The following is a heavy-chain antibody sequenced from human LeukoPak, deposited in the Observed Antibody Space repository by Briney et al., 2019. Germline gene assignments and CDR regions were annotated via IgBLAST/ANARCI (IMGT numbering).Heavy chain of an antibody. CDR1: GYTFTGYY. J-gene: IGHJ4*02. CDR2: INPNSGGT. Sequence: ASVKVSCKASGYTFTGYYMHWVRQAPGQGLEWMGWINPNSGGTNYAQKFQGRVTITRDTSISAAYMELSRLRSDDTAVYYCARLDTAIDYWGQGTLVTVSS. V-gene: IGHV1-2*02. CDR3: ARLDTAIDY. D-gene: IGHD5-18*01.